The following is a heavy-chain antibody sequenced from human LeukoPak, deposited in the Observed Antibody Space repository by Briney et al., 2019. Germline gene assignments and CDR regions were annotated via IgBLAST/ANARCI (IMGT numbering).Heavy chain of an antibody. Sequence: ASVKVSCKASGYTFTSYGISWVRQAPGQGLEWMGWISAYNGNTNCAQKLQGRVTMTTDTSTSTAYMELRSLRSDDTAVYYCARTGCSSTSCHPGAFDIWGQGTMVTVSS. CDR2: ISAYNGNT. CDR3: ARTGCSSTSCHPGAFDI. CDR1: GYTFTSYG. D-gene: IGHD2-2*01. V-gene: IGHV1-18*01. J-gene: IGHJ3*02.